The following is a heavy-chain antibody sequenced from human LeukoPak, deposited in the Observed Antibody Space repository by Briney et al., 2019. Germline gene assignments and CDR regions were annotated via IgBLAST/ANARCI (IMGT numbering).Heavy chain of an antibody. D-gene: IGHD6-13*01. J-gene: IGHJ4*02. CDR1: GGSFSGYY. Sequence: SETLSLTCAVYGGSFSGYYWSWIRQPPGKGLEWIGEINHSGSTNYNPPLKSRVTISVDTSKNQFSLKLSSVTAADTAVYYCARGRRSWFHRRTYYFDYWGQGTLVTVSS. V-gene: IGHV4-34*01. CDR2: INHSGST. CDR3: ARGRRSWFHRRTYYFDY.